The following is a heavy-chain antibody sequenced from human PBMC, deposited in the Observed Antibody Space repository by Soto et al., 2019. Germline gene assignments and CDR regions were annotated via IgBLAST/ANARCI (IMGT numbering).Heavy chain of an antibody. D-gene: IGHD1-26*01. CDR3: VRGASLNFDY. CDR2: VSGSGDST. Sequence: GGSLRLSCAASAFTFSSYAMSWVRQAPGKGLEWVSAVSGSGDSTYYADSVKGRFTISRDNAKNSLYLQMNSLRAEDTAFYYCVRGASLNFDYWGQGTLVTVSS. CDR1: AFTFSSYA. J-gene: IGHJ4*02. V-gene: IGHV3-23*01.